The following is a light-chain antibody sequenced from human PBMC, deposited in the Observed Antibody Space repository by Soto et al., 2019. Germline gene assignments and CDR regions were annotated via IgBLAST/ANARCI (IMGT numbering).Light chain of an antibody. Sequence: QSVLTQPASVSGSPGQSITISCTGTSTDIGAYNFVSWFQHHPGKAPKLILFEVRIRPSGVSNRFSGSRSGNTASLTISGLQAEDEADYYCCSYAGIYSYVFGTGTKVTVL. V-gene: IGLV2-14*01. CDR2: EVR. CDR3: CSYAGIYSYV. CDR1: STDIGAYNF. J-gene: IGLJ1*01.